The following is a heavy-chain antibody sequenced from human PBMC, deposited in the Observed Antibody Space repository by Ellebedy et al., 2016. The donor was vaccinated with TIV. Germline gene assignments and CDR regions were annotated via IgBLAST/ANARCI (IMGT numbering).Heavy chain of an antibody. V-gene: IGHV4-39*07. CDR1: GGSISSSSYY. CDR2: INHSGST. Sequence: SETLSLTCTVSGGSISSSSYYWSWIRQPPGKGLEWIGEINHSGSTNYNPSLKSRVSISVDTSKNQFSLQLSSVTAADTAVYYCAREKAGMTTFDYWGQGTLVAVSS. J-gene: IGHJ4*02. D-gene: IGHD4-11*01. CDR3: AREKAGMTTFDY.